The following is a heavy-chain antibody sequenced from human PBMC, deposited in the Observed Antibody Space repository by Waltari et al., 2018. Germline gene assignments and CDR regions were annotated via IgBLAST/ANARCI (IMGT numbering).Heavy chain of an antibody. CDR3: TATSGIPVGNPSYYYAMDV. Sequence: EAQLVESGGGLVKPGGSLRLSCAGSGFSFSDAWLSWVRQAPGKGLECVCRIKSKTDGGTTDYATPVKGRISMSRDDSNNSVYLEMIRLKTEDSAIYYCTATSGIPVGNPSYYYAMDVWGQGTTVTVSS. CDR2: IKSKTDGGTT. V-gene: IGHV3-15*01. D-gene: IGHD6-13*01. CDR1: GFSFSDAW. J-gene: IGHJ6*02.